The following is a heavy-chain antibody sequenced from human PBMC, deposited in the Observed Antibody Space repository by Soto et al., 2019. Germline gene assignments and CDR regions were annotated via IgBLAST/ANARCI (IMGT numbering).Heavy chain of an antibody. CDR3: VKGGWLDD. V-gene: IGHV3-23*01. CDR1: GFPFSTYE. Sequence: EVQLLESGGGLIQPGGSLRLSCAASGFPFSTYELTWARQSPGKGLEWVAFITSSGGLTYYADSVRGRFTISRDNSKNTLYLQMDSLRVEDTARYYCVKGGWLDDWGQGALGTVSS. J-gene: IGHJ5*02. CDR2: ITSSGGLT.